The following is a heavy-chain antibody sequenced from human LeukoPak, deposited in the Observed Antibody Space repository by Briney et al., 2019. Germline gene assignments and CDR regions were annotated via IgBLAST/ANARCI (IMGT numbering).Heavy chain of an antibody. CDR2: IYYSGST. Sequence: PSQTLSLTCTVSGGSLSRGGYYWSWIRQHPGKGLEWIGYIYYSGSTYYNPSLKSRVTISVDTSKNQFSLKMSSVTAADTAVHYCARVVVAATNWFDPWGQGTLVTVSS. J-gene: IGHJ5*02. CDR3: ARVVVAATNWFDP. D-gene: IGHD2-15*01. CDR1: GGSLSRGGYY. V-gene: IGHV4-31*03.